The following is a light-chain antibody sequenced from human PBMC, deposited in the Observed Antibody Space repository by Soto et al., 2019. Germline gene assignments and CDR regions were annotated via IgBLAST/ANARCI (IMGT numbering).Light chain of an antibody. Sequence: EIVLTQSPATLSFSPGEGANLSCRASQSVSSYLAWYQQKPGQAPRLLIYDASNRATGIPARFSGSGSGTDFTLTISSLEPEDFAVYYCQQRSNWPPLFTFGPGTKVDIK. V-gene: IGKV3-11*01. CDR1: QSVSSY. J-gene: IGKJ3*01. CDR3: QQRSNWPPLFT. CDR2: DAS.